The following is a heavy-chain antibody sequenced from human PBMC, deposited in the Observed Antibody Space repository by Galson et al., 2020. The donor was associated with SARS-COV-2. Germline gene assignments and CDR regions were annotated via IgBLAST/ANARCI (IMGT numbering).Heavy chain of an antibody. CDR2: IYYSGST. D-gene: IGHD3-22*01. CDR1: GGSISSSSYY. Sequence: SETLSLTCTVSGGSISSSSYYWGWIRQPPGKGLKWIGSIYYSGSTYYNPSLKSRVTISVDTSKNQFSLKLSSVTAADTAVYYCARQRPNRITMIVVVISPGWFDPWGQGTLVTVSS. V-gene: IGHV4-39*01. CDR3: ARQRPNRITMIVVVISPGWFDP. J-gene: IGHJ5*02.